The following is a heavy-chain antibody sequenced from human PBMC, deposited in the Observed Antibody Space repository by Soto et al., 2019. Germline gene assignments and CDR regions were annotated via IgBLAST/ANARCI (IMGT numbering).Heavy chain of an antibody. Sequence: ASVKVSCKASGYTFTSYAMHWVRQAPGQRLEWMGWINAGNGNTKYSQKFQGRVTITRDTSASTAYMELSSLRSEDTAVYYCARDFPGYCSSTSCYEGYNWFDPWGQGTLVTVSS. CDR2: INAGNGNT. CDR3: ARDFPGYCSSTSCYEGYNWFDP. CDR1: GYTFTSYA. V-gene: IGHV1-3*01. J-gene: IGHJ5*02. D-gene: IGHD2-2*01.